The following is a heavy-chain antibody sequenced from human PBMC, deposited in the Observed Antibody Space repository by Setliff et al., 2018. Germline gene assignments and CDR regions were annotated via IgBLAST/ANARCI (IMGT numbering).Heavy chain of an antibody. D-gene: IGHD1-7*01. J-gene: IGHJ4*01. CDR3: ARQGFGTTYMPFDY. V-gene: IGHV4-34*01. CDR1: GASFSGTY. Sequence: PSETLSLTCAVYGASFSGTYCSWIRQSPGKGLEWIGEINHTGSPNWIGEINHSGSPNYNPSLKRRVTISLDTSKNQFSLKLRSVTAADTAVYYCARQGFGTTYMPFDYWDHGTLVTVSS. CDR2: INHSGSP.